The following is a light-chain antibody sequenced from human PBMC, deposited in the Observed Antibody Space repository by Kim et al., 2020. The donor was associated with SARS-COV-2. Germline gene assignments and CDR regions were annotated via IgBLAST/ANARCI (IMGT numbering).Light chain of an antibody. CDR2: GAS. V-gene: IGKV3-20*01. CDR1: QSVSSSY. CDR3: QQYESSAQT. Sequence: SPGERATLSCRASQSVSSSYLAWYQQKPGQAPRLLIYGASSRATGIPDRFSGSGSGTDFTLTISRLEPEDSAMYYCQQYESSAQTFGQGTKVDIK. J-gene: IGKJ1*01.